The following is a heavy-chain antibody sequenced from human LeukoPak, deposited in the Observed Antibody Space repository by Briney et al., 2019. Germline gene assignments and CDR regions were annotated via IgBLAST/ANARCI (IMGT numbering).Heavy chain of an antibody. CDR3: ARAPPRDDYIWGRYNFDY. V-gene: IGHV1-2*02. Sequence: ASVKVSCKASGYTFTGYYMHWVRQAPGQGLEWMGWINPNSGGTNYAQKFQGRVTMTRDTSISTAYMELSRLRSDDTAVYYCARAPPRDDYIWGRYNFDYWGQGTLVTVSS. J-gene: IGHJ4*02. D-gene: IGHD3-16*01. CDR1: GYTFTGYY. CDR2: INPNSGGT.